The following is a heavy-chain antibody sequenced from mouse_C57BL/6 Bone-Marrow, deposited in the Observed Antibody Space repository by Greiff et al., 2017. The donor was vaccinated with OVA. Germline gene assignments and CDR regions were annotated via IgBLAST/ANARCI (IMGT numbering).Heavy chain of an antibody. Sequence: VQLQQSGAELVRPGASVKLSCTASGFNIKDDYMHWVKQRPEQGLEWIGWIDPENGDTEYASKFQGKATITADTSSNTAYLQLSSLTSEDTAVYYCTTWSYDYANYWGEGTTLTVSS. V-gene: IGHV14-4*01. CDR3: TTWSYDYANY. CDR2: IDPENGDT. D-gene: IGHD2-4*01. CDR1: GFNIKDDY. J-gene: IGHJ2*01.